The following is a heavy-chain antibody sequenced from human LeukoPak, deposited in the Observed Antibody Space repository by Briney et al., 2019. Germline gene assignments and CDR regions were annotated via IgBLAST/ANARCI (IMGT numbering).Heavy chain of an antibody. Sequence: PSETLSLTCTISGGSISSGSYYWSWIRQPAGKGLECIGRIYTSGPTTYNPSLNSRVTISLDTSKNQFSLKLSSVTAADTAVYYCARECPNWFDPWGQGTLVTVSS. D-gene: IGHD5/OR15-5a*01. CDR1: GGSISSGSYY. V-gene: IGHV4-61*02. CDR2: IYTSGPT. J-gene: IGHJ5*02. CDR3: ARECPNWFDP.